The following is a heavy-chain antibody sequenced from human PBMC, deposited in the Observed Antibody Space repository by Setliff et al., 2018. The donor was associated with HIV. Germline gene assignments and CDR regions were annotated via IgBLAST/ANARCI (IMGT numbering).Heavy chain of an antibody. D-gene: IGHD3-16*02. V-gene: IGHV4-38-2*02. J-gene: IGHJ5*02. CDR1: TYSISSVHS. CDR3: AKDRNDYGWGSHRPMGWLDP. CDR2: MHHSGNT. Sequence: PSETLSLTCDVSTYSISSVHSWGWIRQPPGKGLEWIGTMHHSGNTHYKPSLKGRVTVSLDTSKKQLSLKLRFVTAADTAVYYCAKDRNDYGWGSHRPMGWLDPWGQGTLVTVSS.